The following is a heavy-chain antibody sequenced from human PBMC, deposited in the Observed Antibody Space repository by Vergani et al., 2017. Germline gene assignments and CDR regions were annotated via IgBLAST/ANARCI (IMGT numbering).Heavy chain of an antibody. Sequence: QVQLVQSGAEVKKPGASVKVSCKASGYTFTSYGISWVRQAPGQGLEWMGWISAYNGNTNYAQKLQGRVTMTTDTSTSTAYMELRSLRSDDTAVYYCARQSKQWLAALKRGPFDYWGQGTLVTVSS. CDR3: ARQSKQWLAALKRGPFDY. CDR2: ISAYNGNT. D-gene: IGHD6-19*01. J-gene: IGHJ4*02. CDR1: GYTFTSYG. V-gene: IGHV1-18*01.